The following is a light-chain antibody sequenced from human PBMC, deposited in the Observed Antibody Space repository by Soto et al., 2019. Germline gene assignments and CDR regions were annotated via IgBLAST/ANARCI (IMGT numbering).Light chain of an antibody. CDR1: SSDVGRYNI. V-gene: IGLV2-23*01. J-gene: IGLJ1*01. CDR2: EGN. Sequence: QSALTQPASVSGSPGQSITISCTGTSSDVGRYNIVSWYQQHPGKAPKLMIYEGNKRPSGVSNRFSGSKSANTASLTISGLQAEDEAHYYCCSYAGNNSFVFGAGTKLTVL. CDR3: CSYAGNNSFV.